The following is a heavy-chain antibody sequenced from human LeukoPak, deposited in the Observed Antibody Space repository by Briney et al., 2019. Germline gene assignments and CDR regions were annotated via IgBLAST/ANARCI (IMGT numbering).Heavy chain of an antibody. CDR2: IKQEGSEK. CDR1: GFTFSNYW. V-gene: IGHV3-7*05. D-gene: IGHD1-26*01. J-gene: IGHJ5*02. CDR3: AREGSYRNWFDP. Sequence: GGSLRLSCAASGFTFSNYWMSRVRQAPGKGLEWVANIKQEGSEKYYVDSVKGRFTISRGNAKNLLYLQMNSLRAEDTAVYYCAREGSYRNWFDPWGQGTLVTVSS.